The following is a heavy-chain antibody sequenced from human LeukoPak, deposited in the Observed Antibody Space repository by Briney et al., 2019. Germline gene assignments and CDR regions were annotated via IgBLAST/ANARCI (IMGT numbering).Heavy chain of an antibody. CDR2: IYYSGST. D-gene: IGHD3-22*01. CDR3: ARDKAQAGYYYDSSVITYYYYMDV. V-gene: IGHV4-59*11. Sequence: SSETLSLTCTVSGGSISSHYWSWIRQPPGKGLEWIGYIYYSGSTNYNPSLKSRVTISVDTSKNQFSLKLSSVTAADTAVYYCARDKAQAGYYYDSSVITYYYYMDVWGKGTTVTVSS. CDR1: GGSISSHY. J-gene: IGHJ6*03.